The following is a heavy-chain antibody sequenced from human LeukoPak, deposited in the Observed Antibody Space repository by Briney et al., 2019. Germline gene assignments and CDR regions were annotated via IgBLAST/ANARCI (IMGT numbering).Heavy chain of an antibody. V-gene: IGHV3-23*01. J-gene: IGHJ3*02. Sequence: AGGSLRLSCAASGFTFSSYAMSWVRQAPGKGLEWVSAISGSGGSTYYADSVKGRFTISRDNSKNTLYLQMNSLRAEDTAVYYCANSYYDSKGDAFDIWGQGTMVTVSP. CDR3: ANSYYDSKGDAFDI. D-gene: IGHD3-22*01. CDR1: GFTFSSYA. CDR2: ISGSGGST.